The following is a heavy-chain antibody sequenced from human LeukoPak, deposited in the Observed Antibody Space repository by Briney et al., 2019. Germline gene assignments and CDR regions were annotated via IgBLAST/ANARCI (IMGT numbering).Heavy chain of an antibody. J-gene: IGHJ4*02. Sequence: ASVKVSCKASGYTFTTYAMHWVRQAPGQRLEWMGWINAGNGNTKYSQEFQGRVTITRDTSASTAYMELSSLRSEDTAVYYCAKTHSSSWYGIDYWGQGTLVTVSS. CDR3: AKTHSSSWYGIDY. CDR1: GYTFTTYA. CDR2: INAGNGNT. D-gene: IGHD6-13*01. V-gene: IGHV1-3*03.